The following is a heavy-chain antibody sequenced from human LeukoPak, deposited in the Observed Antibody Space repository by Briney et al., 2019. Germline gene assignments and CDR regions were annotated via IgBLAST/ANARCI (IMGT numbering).Heavy chain of an antibody. D-gene: IGHD3-16*02. CDR1: GGSISSSSYY. Sequence: PSETLSLTCTVSGGSISSSSYYWGWIRRPPGKGLEWIGSIYYSGSTYYNPSLKSRVTISVDTSKNQFSLKLSSVTAADTAVYYCARDGVISGNDYVWGSYRYISSYFDYWGQGTLVTVSS. J-gene: IGHJ4*02. V-gene: IGHV4-39*02. CDR2: IYYSGST. CDR3: ARDGVISGNDYVWGSYRYISSYFDY.